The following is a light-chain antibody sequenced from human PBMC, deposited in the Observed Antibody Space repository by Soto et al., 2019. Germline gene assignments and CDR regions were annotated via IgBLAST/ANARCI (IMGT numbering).Light chain of an antibody. CDR2: GAS. Sequence: EIVLTQSPGTLSLSPGERATLSCRASQSVNSNYLAWYQRKPGQAPRLLIYGASNRATDIPYRFSASGSGTDFTLTITRLEAEDFAVYYCQQYDSTPPTFGHGPKVEVK. V-gene: IGKV3-20*01. CDR3: QQYDSTPPT. CDR1: QSVNSNY. J-gene: IGKJ1*01.